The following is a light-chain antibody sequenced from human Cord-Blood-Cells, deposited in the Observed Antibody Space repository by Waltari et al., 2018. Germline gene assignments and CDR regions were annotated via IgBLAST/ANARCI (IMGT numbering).Light chain of an antibody. CDR1: SSDVGGYNY. J-gene: IGLJ3*02. CDR3: CSYAGSYSWV. CDR2: DVS. Sequence: QSALTQPRSVSGSPGQSVTIYCTVTSSDVGGYNYVSWYQQDPGKAPKPMIYDVSKRPAGVPDRFSGSKSGNTASLTISGLQAEDEADYYCCSYAGSYSWVFGGGTKLTVL. V-gene: IGLV2-11*01.